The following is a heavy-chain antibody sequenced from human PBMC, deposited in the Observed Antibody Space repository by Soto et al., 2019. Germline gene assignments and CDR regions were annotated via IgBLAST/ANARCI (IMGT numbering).Heavy chain of an antibody. CDR2: IIPIFGTP. CDR3: AYSANHRYFFDS. Sequence: QVQLVQSGAEVKKPGSSVKVSCKASGGSFRSYAVNWVRQAPGQGLECLGGIIPIFGTPNYAQKFHGRVSNTADESTSTVYMDLISLTSEDTVVYYCAYSANHRYFFDSWGQGTLVTVSS. D-gene: IGHD5-18*01. V-gene: IGHV1-69*12. J-gene: IGHJ5*01. CDR1: GGSFRSYA.